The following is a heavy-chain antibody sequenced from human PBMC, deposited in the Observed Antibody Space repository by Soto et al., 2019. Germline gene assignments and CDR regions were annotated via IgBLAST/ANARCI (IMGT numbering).Heavy chain of an antibody. CDR1: GGSFSGYY. Sequence: SETLSLTCAVYGGSFSGYYWSWIRQPPGKGLEWIGEINHSGSTNYNPSLKSRVTISVDTSKNQFSLKLSSVTAADTAVYYCARVGIAVAGTALAFNWFDPWGQGTLVTVSS. D-gene: IGHD6-19*01. V-gene: IGHV4-34*01. J-gene: IGHJ5*02. CDR3: ARVGIAVAGTALAFNWFDP. CDR2: INHSGST.